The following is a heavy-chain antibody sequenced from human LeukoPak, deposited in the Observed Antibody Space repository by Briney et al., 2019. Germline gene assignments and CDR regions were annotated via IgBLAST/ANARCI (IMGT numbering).Heavy chain of an antibody. CDR3: ARARYSSSSGWFDP. CDR2: INPNSGGT. Sequence: ASVKVSCKASGYTFTGYYMHWVPQAPGQRLEWMGWINPNSGGTNYAPKFQGRVTMTRDTSISTAYMELSRLRADDTAVYYCARARYSSSSGWFDPWGQGTLVTVSS. J-gene: IGHJ5*02. V-gene: IGHV1-2*02. CDR1: GYTFTGYY. D-gene: IGHD6-13*01.